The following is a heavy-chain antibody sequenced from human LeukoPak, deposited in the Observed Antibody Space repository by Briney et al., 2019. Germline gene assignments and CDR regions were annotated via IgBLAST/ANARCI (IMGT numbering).Heavy chain of an antibody. CDR1: GGTFSSYA. D-gene: IGHD3-16*01. CDR3: ARDHWGGRFWFDP. J-gene: IGHJ5*02. Sequence: ASVKVSCKASGGTFSSYAISWVRQAPGQGLEWMGGIIPIFGTANYAQKFQGRVTITADESTSTAYMELSSLRSEDTAVYYCARDHWGGRFWFDPWGQGTLVTVSS. CDR2: IIPIFGTA. V-gene: IGHV1-69*13.